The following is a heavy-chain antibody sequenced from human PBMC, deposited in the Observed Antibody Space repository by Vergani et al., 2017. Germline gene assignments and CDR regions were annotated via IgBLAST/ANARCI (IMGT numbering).Heavy chain of an antibody. CDR2: IIPIFGTA. D-gene: IGHD6-19*01. V-gene: IGHV1-69*01. Sequence: QVQLVQSGAEVKKPGSSVKVSCKASGGTFSSYAISWVRQAPGQGLEWMGGIIPIFGTANYAQKFQGRVTITADESTSTAYMELSSLRSEDTAVYYCVRGSRSYSSGRPGGVDVWGQGTTVTVSS. J-gene: IGHJ6*02. CDR1: GGTFSSYA. CDR3: VRGSRSYSSGRPGGVDV.